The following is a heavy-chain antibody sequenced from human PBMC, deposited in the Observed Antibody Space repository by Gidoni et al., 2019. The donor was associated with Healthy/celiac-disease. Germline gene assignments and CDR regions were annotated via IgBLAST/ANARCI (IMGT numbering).Heavy chain of an antibody. D-gene: IGHD3-9*01. Sequence: QMQLVQSGPEVKKPGTLVKVSCKSSGFTFTSSAVQWVRQARGQRLEWIGWIGVGSGNTNYAQKFQERVTITRDMSTSTAYMELSSLRSEDTAVYYCAAVSYYDIWTGYLGVDVWGQGTTVTVSS. CDR3: AAVSYYDIWTGYLGVDV. V-gene: IGHV1-58*01. J-gene: IGHJ6*02. CDR1: GFTFTSSA. CDR2: IGVGSGNT.